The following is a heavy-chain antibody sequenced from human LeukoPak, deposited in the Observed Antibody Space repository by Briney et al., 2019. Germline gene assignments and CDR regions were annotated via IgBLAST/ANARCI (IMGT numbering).Heavy chain of an antibody. J-gene: IGHJ4*02. Sequence: GRPLRLSCAASGFTFSSYGMHWVRQAPGKGLEWVAVISYDGSNKYYADSVKGRFTISRDNSKNTLYLQMNSLRAEDTAVYYCAKDFTGKGDYWGQGTLVTVSS. CDR3: AKDFTGKGDY. CDR2: ISYDGSNK. V-gene: IGHV3-30*18. D-gene: IGHD3-10*01. CDR1: GFTFSSYG.